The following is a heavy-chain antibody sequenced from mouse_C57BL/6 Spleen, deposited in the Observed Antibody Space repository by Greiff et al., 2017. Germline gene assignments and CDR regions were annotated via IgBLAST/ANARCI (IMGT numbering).Heavy chain of an antibody. CDR1: GYTFTSYW. Sequence: QVQLQQPGAELVKPGASVKLSCKASGYTFTSYWMHWVKQRPGQGLEWIGMIHPNSGSTNYNEKFKSKATLTVDTSSSTAYMQLSILTSEDSAVYCCASPLRRGYYLDYWGQGTTLTVSS. V-gene: IGHV1-64*01. CDR2: IHPNSGST. J-gene: IGHJ2*01. D-gene: IGHD1-1*01. CDR3: ASPLRRGYYLDY.